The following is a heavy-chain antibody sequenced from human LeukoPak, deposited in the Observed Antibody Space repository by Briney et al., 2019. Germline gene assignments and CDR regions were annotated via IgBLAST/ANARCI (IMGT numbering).Heavy chain of an antibody. V-gene: IGHV4-30-4*08. CDR1: SGSISSGDYY. J-gene: IGHJ3*02. D-gene: IGHD2-2*02. CDR3: ARQGGGYCSSTRCYSALDI. Sequence: PSETLSLTCTVSSGSISSGDYYWSWIRQPPGKGLEWIGYIYYSGSTYYNPSLKSRVTIAVDTSKNQFSLKLNSVTAADTAVYYCARQGGGYCSSTRCYSALDIWGQGTMVTVSS. CDR2: IYYSGST.